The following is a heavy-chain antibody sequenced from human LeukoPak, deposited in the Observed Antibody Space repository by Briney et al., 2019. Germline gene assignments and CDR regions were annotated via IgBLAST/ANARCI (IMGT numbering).Heavy chain of an antibody. CDR1: GFTLSGYW. Sequence: GGSLRLSCAASGFTLSGYWMLWVRQAPGKGLVWVSRLSKDGTITDYADSVRGRFTISRDNAKNTLYLQMNSLRADDTAVYYCGKDYWGSVDYWGQGTLVTVSS. D-gene: IGHD7-27*01. V-gene: IGHV3-74*01. J-gene: IGHJ4*02. CDR3: GKDYWGSVDY. CDR2: LSKDGTIT.